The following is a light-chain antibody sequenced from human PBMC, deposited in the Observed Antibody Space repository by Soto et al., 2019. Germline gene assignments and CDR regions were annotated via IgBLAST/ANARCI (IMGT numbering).Light chain of an antibody. CDR2: GAS. V-gene: IGKV3-20*01. CDR3: NECNRYSA. J-gene: IGKJ1*01. Sequence: ESVWTQYQDTLSLSPGERATLSCRASQSVSSNYLAWYQQKPGQAPRLLIYGASSRATGIPDRVSGSGSGTAFTRKISSLQPDDFATFLCNECNRYSAVGQGTKVDIK. CDR1: QSVSSNY.